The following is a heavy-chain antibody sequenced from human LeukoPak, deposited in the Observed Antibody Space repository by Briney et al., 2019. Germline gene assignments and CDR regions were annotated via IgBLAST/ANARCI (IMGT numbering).Heavy chain of an antibody. D-gene: IGHD3-10*01. Sequence: SETLSLTCTVSGGSMSSYYWSWIRQPAGKGLEWIGRIYFTGSTKYNPSLKSRVTMSVDMSKNQFSLKLSSVTAADTAVYYCARARGVNSRFDYWGQGTLVTVSS. CDR3: ARARGVNSRFDY. V-gene: IGHV4-4*07. J-gene: IGHJ4*02. CDR2: IYFTGST. CDR1: GGSMSSYY.